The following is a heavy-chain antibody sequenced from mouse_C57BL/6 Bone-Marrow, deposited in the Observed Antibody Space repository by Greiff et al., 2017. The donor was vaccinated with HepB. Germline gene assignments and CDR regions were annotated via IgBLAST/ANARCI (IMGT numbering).Heavy chain of an antibody. J-gene: IGHJ3*01. D-gene: IGHD2-3*01. CDR1: GYSITSGYY. CDR2: ISYDGSN. V-gene: IGHV3-6*01. CDR3: AREGDGYYVLFAY. Sequence: EVQVVESGPGLVKPSQSLSLTCSVTGYSITSGYYWNWIRQFPGNKLEWMGYISYDGSNNYNPSLKNRISITRDTSKNQFFLKLNSVTTEDTATYYCAREGDGYYVLFAYWGQGTLVTVSA.